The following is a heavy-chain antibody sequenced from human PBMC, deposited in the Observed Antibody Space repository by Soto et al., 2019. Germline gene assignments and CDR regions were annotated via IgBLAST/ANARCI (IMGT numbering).Heavy chain of an antibody. J-gene: IGHJ5*02. CDR3: ASSRPTLYSDSSGYLDCFGP. CDR1: GFTFSSYA. V-gene: IGHV3-23*01. Sequence: PGGSLRLSCAASGFTFSSYAMSWVRQAPGKGLEWVSAISGSGGSTYYADSVKGRFTISRDNSKNTLYLQMNSLRAEDTAVYYCASSRPTLYSDSSGYLDCFGPWGHGTLVPVSS. CDR2: ISGSGGST. D-gene: IGHD3-22*01.